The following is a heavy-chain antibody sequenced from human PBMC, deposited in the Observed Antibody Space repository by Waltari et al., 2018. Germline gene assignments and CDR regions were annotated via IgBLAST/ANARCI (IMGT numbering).Heavy chain of an antibody. CDR1: GGTSTTYP. CDR2: IIPIFGTA. D-gene: IGHD2-2*01. V-gene: IGHV1-69*01. Sequence: QLVQSGAEVTKPGSSVRVSCKASGGTSTTYPISWVRHPPGQGLEWMGGIIPIFGTANYAQKFQGRVTITADESTSTAYMELSSLRSEDTAVYYCATSEGADYYYGMDVWGQGTTVTVSS. CDR3: ATSEGADYYYGMDV. J-gene: IGHJ6*02.